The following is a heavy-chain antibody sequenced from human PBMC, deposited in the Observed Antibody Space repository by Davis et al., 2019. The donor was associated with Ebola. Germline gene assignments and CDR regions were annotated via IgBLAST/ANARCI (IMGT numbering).Heavy chain of an antibody. Sequence: SETLSLTCTVPGGSISSSSYYWGWIRQPPGKGLEWIGSIYYSGSTKYNPSLKSRVTISVDTSKNHFSLQLLSVTAADTAVYYCAFVGVNTKGDARDIWGQGTKVVVSS. J-gene: IGHJ3*02. V-gene: IGHV4-39*02. CDR3: AFVGVNTKGDARDI. D-gene: IGHD1-26*01. CDR2: IYYSGST. CDR1: GGSISSSSYY.